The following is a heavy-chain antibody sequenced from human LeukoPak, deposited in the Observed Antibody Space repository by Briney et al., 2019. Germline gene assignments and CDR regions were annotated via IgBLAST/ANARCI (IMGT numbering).Heavy chain of an antibody. D-gene: IGHD2-2*02. CDR2: IYTSGST. V-gene: IGHV4-59*10. CDR3: ARANQLLYSGPFDY. CDR1: GGSFSGYY. J-gene: IGHJ4*02. Sequence: SETLSLTCAVYGGSFSGYYWTWIRQPAGKGLEWIGRIYTSGSTNYNPSLKSRVTISVDTSKNQFSLKLSSVTAADTAVYYCARANQLLYSGPFDYWGQGTLVTVSS.